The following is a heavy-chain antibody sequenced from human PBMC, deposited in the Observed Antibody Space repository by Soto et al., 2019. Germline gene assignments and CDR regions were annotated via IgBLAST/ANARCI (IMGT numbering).Heavy chain of an antibody. D-gene: IGHD6-13*01. CDR2: INHSGST. J-gene: IGHJ6*02. CDR1: GLSFSGYY. Sequence: LETLSLTCAVYGLSFSGYYWSLIRQPPGKGLEWIGEINHSGSTNYNPSLKSRVTISVDTSKNQFSLKLSSVTAADTAVYYCANSPFSSSWYYYYGMDVWGQGTTVTVSS. V-gene: IGHV4-34*01. CDR3: ANSPFSSSWYYYYGMDV.